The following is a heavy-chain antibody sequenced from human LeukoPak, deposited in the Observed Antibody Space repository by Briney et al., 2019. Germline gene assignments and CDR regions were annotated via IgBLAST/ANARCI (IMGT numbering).Heavy chain of an antibody. Sequence: ASVKVSCKASGYTFTGYYMHWVRQAPGQGLEWMGWINPNSGGTNYAQKFQGRVTMTRDTSTSTVYMELSSLRSEDTAVYYCARGNENDYWGQGTLVTVSS. CDR3: ARGNENDY. J-gene: IGHJ4*02. CDR1: GYTFTGYY. CDR2: INPNSGGT. V-gene: IGHV1-2*02.